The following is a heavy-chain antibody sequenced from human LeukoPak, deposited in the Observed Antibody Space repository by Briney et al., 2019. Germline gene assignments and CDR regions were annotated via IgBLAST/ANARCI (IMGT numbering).Heavy chain of an antibody. CDR3: ARGSGSFSGSFDY. J-gene: IGHJ4*02. V-gene: IGHV3-33*01. Sequence: GGSLRLSCAASGFTFSSCGTHWVRQTPGKGLEWVTIIWSDGTNKYYADSVKGRFTISRDNSKNTLYLQMNSLRAEDTAVYYCARGSGSFSGSFDYWGQGTLVTVSS. CDR2: IWSDGTNK. CDR1: GFTFSSCG. D-gene: IGHD1-26*01.